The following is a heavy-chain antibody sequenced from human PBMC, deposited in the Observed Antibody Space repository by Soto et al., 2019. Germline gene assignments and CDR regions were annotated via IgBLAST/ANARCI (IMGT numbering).Heavy chain of an antibody. CDR3: ARSIASGWRDALDI. D-gene: IGHD6-19*01. CDR1: GYSFTNYW. J-gene: IGHJ3*02. Sequence: PGESLKISCEGSGYSFTNYWIAWVRQMPGKGLEWMGIIYPGDSDTRYSPSFQGQVTISADKFISAAYLQWSSLKASDTAMYYCARSIASGWRDALDIWGQGTMVTVSS. V-gene: IGHV5-51*01. CDR2: IYPGDSDT.